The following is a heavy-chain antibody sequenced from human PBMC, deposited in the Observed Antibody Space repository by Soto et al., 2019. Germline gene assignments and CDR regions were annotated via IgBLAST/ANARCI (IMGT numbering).Heavy chain of an antibody. CDR1: GGSFSCYY. D-gene: IGHD2-15*01. Sequence: SETLSLTCAVYGGSFSCYYWSWIRQAPGKGLEWIGEINHSGSTNYNPSLKSRVTISVDTSKNQFSLKLSSVTAADTAVYYCAREGYCSGGSCYSRTLDYWGQGTLVTVSS. CDR2: INHSGST. J-gene: IGHJ4*02. CDR3: AREGYCSGGSCYSRTLDY. V-gene: IGHV4-34*01.